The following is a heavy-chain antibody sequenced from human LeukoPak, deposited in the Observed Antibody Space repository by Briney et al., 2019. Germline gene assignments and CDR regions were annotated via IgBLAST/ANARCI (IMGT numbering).Heavy chain of an antibody. J-gene: IGHJ6*02. D-gene: IGHD2-2*01. V-gene: IGHV5-51*01. Sequence: GESLKTSCEGSEFTFTNYWIGWVRQMPGKGLEWMGIIHPGDSDTRYSPSFQGQVTISADKSINTAYLQWSSLKASDTAMYYCARHSYCGSTTCYYYYGMDVWGQGTTVTVSS. CDR3: ARHSYCGSTTCYYYYGMDV. CDR2: IHPGDSDT. CDR1: EFTFTNYW.